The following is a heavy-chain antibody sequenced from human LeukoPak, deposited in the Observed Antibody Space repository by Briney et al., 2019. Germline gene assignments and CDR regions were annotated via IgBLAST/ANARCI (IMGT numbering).Heavy chain of an antibody. J-gene: IGHJ4*02. CDR2: IIPILGIA. Sequence: GASVKVSCKASGGTFSSYAISWVRQAPGQGLEWMGRIIPILGIANYAQKLQGRVTMTTDTSTSTAYMELRSLRSDDTAVYYCARSSSWPTEIDYWGQGTLVTVSS. CDR1: GGTFSSYA. D-gene: IGHD6-13*01. CDR3: ARSSSWPTEIDY. V-gene: IGHV1-69*04.